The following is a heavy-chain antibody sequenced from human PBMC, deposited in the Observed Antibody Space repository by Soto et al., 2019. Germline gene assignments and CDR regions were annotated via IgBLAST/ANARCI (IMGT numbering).Heavy chain of an antibody. Sequence: GGSLRLSCAASGFTFSSYCMQWVRQAGSTWLEWVAVIAYDGCNKYCADSVKGRFTNSSANYKNTLHLQMNSLRAEDTAVDYCAKDTFHYWGQGTLVTVSS. CDR1: GFTFSSYC. V-gene: IGHV3-30*18. CDR2: IAYDGCNK. CDR3: AKDTFHY. J-gene: IGHJ4*02.